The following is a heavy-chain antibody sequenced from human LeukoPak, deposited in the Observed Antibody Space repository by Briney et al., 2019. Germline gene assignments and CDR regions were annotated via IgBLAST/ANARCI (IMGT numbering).Heavy chain of an antibody. J-gene: IGHJ4*02. D-gene: IGHD3-10*01. CDR1: GGSISSYY. V-gene: IGHV4-59*08. Sequence: SETLSLTCTVSGGSISSYYWSWIRQPPGKGLEWIGYIYYSGSTNYNPSLKSRVTMSVDTSKNQFSLKLSSVTAADTAVYYCARLPNTTVRVDYWGQGTLVTVSS. CDR2: IYYSGST. CDR3: ARLPNTTVRVDY.